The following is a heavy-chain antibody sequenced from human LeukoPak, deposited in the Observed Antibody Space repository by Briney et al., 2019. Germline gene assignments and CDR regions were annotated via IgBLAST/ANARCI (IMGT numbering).Heavy chain of an antibody. J-gene: IGHJ4*02. D-gene: IGHD3-22*01. CDR3: AKDSHYYDSSGYRKYYFDY. V-gene: IGHV3-20*04. Sequence: GGSLRLSCAASGFTFDDYGMSWVRQAPGKGLEWVSGINWNGGSTGYADSVKGRFTISRDNSKNTLYLQMNSLRAEDTAVYYCAKDSHYYDSSGYRKYYFDYWGQGTLVTVSS. CDR2: INWNGGST. CDR1: GFTFDDYG.